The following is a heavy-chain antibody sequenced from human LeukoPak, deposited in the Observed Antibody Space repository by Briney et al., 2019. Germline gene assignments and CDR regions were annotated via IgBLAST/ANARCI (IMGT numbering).Heavy chain of an antibody. CDR1: GGSFSGYY. Sequence: SETLSLTCTVSGGSFSGYYWSWIRQPPGKGLEWIGEINHSGSTNYNPSLKSRVTISVDTSKNQFSLKLSSVTAADTAVYYCARQGATFLSGSNDAFDIWGQGTMITVSS. CDR2: INHSGST. D-gene: IGHD1-26*01. V-gene: IGHV4-34*01. CDR3: ARQGATFLSGSNDAFDI. J-gene: IGHJ3*02.